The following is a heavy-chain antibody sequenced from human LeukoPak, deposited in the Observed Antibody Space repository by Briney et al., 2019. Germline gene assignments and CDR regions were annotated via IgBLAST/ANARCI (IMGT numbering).Heavy chain of an antibody. D-gene: IGHD1-1*01. Sequence: PGGSLRLSCAASGFTFGSYEMNWVRQAPGKGLEWVSYISSSGSTIYYADSVKGRFTISRDNAKNSLYLQMNSLRAEDTAVYYCARGEVGTRYYFDYWGQGTLVTVSS. CDR3: ARGEVGTRYYFDY. J-gene: IGHJ4*02. CDR1: GFTFGSYE. CDR2: ISSSGSTI. V-gene: IGHV3-48*03.